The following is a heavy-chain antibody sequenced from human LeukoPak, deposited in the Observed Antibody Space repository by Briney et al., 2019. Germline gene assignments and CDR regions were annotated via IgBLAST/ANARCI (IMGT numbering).Heavy chain of an antibody. CDR2: ISGSSIYK. D-gene: IGHD3-22*01. V-gene: IGHV3-21*01. Sequence: GSLRLSCAASGFTFSSYWMNWVRQAPGKGLEWVSSISGSSIYKYYADSVKGRFTISRDNAKNSLYLQMNSLRAEDTAVYYCARDFYDSSGYYYDYWGQGTLVTVSS. J-gene: IGHJ4*02. CDR1: GFTFSSYW. CDR3: ARDFYDSSGYYYDY.